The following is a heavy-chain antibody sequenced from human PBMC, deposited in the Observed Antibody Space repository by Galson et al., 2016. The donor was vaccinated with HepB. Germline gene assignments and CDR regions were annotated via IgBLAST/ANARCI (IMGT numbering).Heavy chain of an antibody. J-gene: IGHJ6*03. CDR3: ARSLADYYYMDV. V-gene: IGHV3-33*01. Sequence: SLRLSCAASGFPFSTYSMHWARQAPGKGLEWVAVIWYDGSNKKYVDSVKGRFTISRDDSKNTLYLQMNSLRAEDTAVYYCARSLADYYYMDVWGKGTTVTVYS. CDR1: GFPFSTYS. CDR2: IWYDGSNK.